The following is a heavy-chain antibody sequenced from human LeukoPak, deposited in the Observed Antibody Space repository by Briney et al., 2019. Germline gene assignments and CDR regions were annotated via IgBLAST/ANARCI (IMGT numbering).Heavy chain of an antibody. D-gene: IGHD1-1*01. J-gene: IGHJ5*02. CDR2: LYNSAT. V-gene: IGHV3-53*01. CDR3: ARMTTGNWFDP. CDR1: GFPVRTHF. Sequence: QPGGSLRLSCVASGFPVRTHFMVWVRQTPLRGLEWVSTLYNSATKYADSVKGRFTISRDDSDNTLFLQMNSLTTDDSALYYCARMTTGNWFDPWGQGTLVTVSS.